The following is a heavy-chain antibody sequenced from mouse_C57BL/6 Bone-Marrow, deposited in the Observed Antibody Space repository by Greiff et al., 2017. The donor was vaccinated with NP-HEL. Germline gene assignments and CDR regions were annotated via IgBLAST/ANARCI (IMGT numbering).Heavy chain of an antibody. D-gene: IGHD2-10*01. CDR2: ILPSIGRT. CDR1: DSEVFPIAY. V-gene: IGHV15-2*01. J-gene: IGHJ1*03. CDR3: ARGAYYGNYVGYFDV. Sequence: QVQLQQSGSELRSPGSSVKLSCKDFDSEVFPIAYMSWVRQKPGHGFEWIGGILPSIGRTIYGEKFEDKATLDADTLSNTAYLELNSLTSEDSAIYYCARGAYYGNYVGYFDVWGTGTTVTVSS.